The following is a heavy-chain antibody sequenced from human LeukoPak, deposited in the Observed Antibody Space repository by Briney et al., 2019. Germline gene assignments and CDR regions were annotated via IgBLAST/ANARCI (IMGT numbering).Heavy chain of an antibody. CDR1: GFTFSSYS. J-gene: IGHJ6*02. Sequence: PGGSLRLSCAASGFTFSSYSMNWVRQAPGKGLEWVSSISSSSSYIYYADSVKGRFTISRDNAKNSLYLQMNSLRAEDTAVHYCASLLGPRSGKDVWGQGTTVTVSS. CDR3: ASLLGPRSGKDV. V-gene: IGHV3-21*01. CDR2: ISSSSSYI. D-gene: IGHD3-10*01.